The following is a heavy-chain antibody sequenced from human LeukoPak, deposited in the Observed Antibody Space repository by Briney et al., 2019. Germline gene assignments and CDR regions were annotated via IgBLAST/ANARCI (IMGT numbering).Heavy chain of an antibody. Sequence: GGSLRLSCAASGFTVSSNYMSWVRQAPGKGLEWVSFIDIGGTTYYADSMKGRFTISRDNSRNTLYLQMNSLRADDTAVYYCAKFYDILTGYFDYWGQGTLVTVSS. CDR2: IDIGGTT. CDR3: AKFYDILTGYFDY. J-gene: IGHJ4*02. V-gene: IGHV3-53*01. CDR1: GFTVSSNY. D-gene: IGHD3-9*01.